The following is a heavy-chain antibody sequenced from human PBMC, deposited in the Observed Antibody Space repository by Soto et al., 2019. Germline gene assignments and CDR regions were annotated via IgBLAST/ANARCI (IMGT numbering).Heavy chain of an antibody. D-gene: IGHD3-3*01. Sequence: VHQATGKGLEWVSAISGSGGSTYYADSVKGRFTISRDNPKNTMYMQMNRLRAEDTAVYYCFFFQAEDGIRYL. CDR3: FFFQAEDGIRYL. V-gene: IGHV3-23*01. J-gene: IGHJ2*01. CDR2: ISGSGGST.